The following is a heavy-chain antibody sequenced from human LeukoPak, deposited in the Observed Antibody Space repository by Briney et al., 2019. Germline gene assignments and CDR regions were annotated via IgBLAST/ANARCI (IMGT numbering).Heavy chain of an antibody. CDR3: ARTLSLNWFDP. CDR2: ISSSGGTI. J-gene: IGHJ5*02. D-gene: IGHD3-16*02. CDR1: GSTFSSYE. Sequence: PGGSLRLSCAASGSTFSSYEMNWVRQAPGKGLEWVSYISSSGGTIYYADSVKGRFTISRDNAKNSLYLQMNSLRAEDTAVYYCARTLSLNWFDPWGQGTLVTVSS. V-gene: IGHV3-48*03.